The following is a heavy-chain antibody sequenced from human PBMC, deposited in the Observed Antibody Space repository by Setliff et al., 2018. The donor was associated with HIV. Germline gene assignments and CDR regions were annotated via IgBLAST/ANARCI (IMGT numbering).Heavy chain of an antibody. CDR3: ARGARLLAGYSDRWDYYYMAV. V-gene: IGHV4-59*12. CDR2: IYIYNSGST. Sequence: PSETLSLTCSVSGGSFSGYYWSWIRQPPGKGLEWIGYIYIYNSGSTNYNPSLTSRVTISADSSRNQFSLKVNSVTAADTAVYYCARGARLLAGYSDRWDYYYMAVWGKGTTVTVSS. D-gene: IGHD6-13*01. CDR1: GGSFSGYY. J-gene: IGHJ6*03.